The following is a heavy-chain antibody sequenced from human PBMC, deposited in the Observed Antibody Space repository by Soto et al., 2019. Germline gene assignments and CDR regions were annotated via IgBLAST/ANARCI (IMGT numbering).Heavy chain of an antibody. J-gene: IGHJ4*02. V-gene: IGHV1-18*01. CDR3: ARDRREYIWGSYRSYFDY. D-gene: IGHD3-16*02. CDR2: ISGYNGNT. CDR1: GYTFSNYG. Sequence: QGQLVQSGAEVKRPGASVKVSCKASGYTFSNYGVSWVRQAPGQGLQWMGWISGYNGNTNYAQKFQGRVTMTTDSSSSTAYMKLRSLTSDDTAVYYCARDRREYIWGSYRSYFDYWGQGTLVTVSS.